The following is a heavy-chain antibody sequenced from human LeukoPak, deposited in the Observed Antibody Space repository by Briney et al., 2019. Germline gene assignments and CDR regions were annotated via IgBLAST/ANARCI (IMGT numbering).Heavy chain of an antibody. V-gene: IGHV1-2*02. CDR3: ARFLRGGGDAFDI. J-gene: IGHJ3*02. CDR1: GFTFTGYY. CDR2: INPNSGGT. Sequence: SVKVSCKASGFTFTGYYMDWVRQAPGQGLEWIGWINPNSGGTNYAQKFQGRVTMTRDTSISTAYMELSRLRSDDTAVYYCARFLRGGGDAFDIWGQGTMVTVSS. D-gene: IGHD3-10*01.